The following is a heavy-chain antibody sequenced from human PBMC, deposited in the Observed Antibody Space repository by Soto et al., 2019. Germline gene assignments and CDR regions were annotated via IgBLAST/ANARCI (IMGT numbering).Heavy chain of an antibody. V-gene: IGHV3-33*01. CDR2: IWYDGSNK. Sequence: ESGGGVVQPGRSLRLSCAASGFTFSSYGMHWVRQAPGKGLEWVAVIWYDGSNKYYADSVKGRFTISRDNSKNTLYLQMNSLRAEDTAVYYCARTVAIAAATLIDYWGQGTLVTVSS. J-gene: IGHJ4*02. CDR1: GFTFSSYG. CDR3: ARTVAIAAATLIDY. D-gene: IGHD6-13*01.